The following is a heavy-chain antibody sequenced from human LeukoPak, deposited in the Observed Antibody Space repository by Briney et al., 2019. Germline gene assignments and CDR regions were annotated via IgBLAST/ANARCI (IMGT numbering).Heavy chain of an antibody. CDR1: RGSISSPNYY. CDR3: ARLYDYDSSGYFNWFDP. V-gene: IGHV4-39*01. D-gene: IGHD3-22*01. CDR2: IYYSGST. Sequence: SETLSLICSVSRGSISSPNYYWGWIRQPPGKGLEWIGSIYYSGSTYYNPSLKSRVTISVDTSKNQFSLKLSSVTAADTAVYYCARLYDYDSSGYFNWFDPWGQGTLVTVSS. J-gene: IGHJ5*02.